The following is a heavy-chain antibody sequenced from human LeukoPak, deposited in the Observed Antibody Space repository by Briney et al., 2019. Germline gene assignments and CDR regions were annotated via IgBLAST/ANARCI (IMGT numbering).Heavy chain of an antibody. J-gene: IGHJ4*02. Sequence: SVKVSYKASGFSFINSAMQWVRQARGQRLEWMGRIVVGSGYTDYAQKFQERVTITRDMSTNTAYMELSSLRSEDTAVYYCAGLFGSVQLWGQGTLVTVSS. V-gene: IGHV1-58*02. D-gene: IGHD3-10*01. CDR3: AGLFGSVQL. CDR2: IVVGSGYT. CDR1: GFSFINSA.